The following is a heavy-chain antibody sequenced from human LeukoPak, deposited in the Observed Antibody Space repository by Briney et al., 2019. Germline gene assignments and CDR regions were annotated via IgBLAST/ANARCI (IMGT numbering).Heavy chain of an antibody. V-gene: IGHV4-4*07. CDR2: LHTSGSGSA. CDR1: GGSITGYH. D-gene: IGHD5-24*01. CDR3: AREPAGVLEYYFDY. J-gene: IGHJ4*02. Sequence: KPSETLSLTCTVSGGSITGYHWSWIRQSAGKGLEWIGRLHTSGSGSATFNPSLQSRVTVSIDKSKNQFSLNLISVTAADTAVYYCAREPAGVLEYYFDYWGQGTLVTVSS.